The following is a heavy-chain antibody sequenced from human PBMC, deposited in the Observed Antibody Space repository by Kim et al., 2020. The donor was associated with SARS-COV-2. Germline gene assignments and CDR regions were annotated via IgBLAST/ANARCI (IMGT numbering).Heavy chain of an antibody. CDR1: GGTFSSYA. Sequence: SVKVSCKASGGTFSSYAISWVRQAPGQGLEWMGGIIPIFGTANYAQKFQGRVTITADESTSTAYMELSSLRSEDTAVYYCARERVYYYDSSGYYQYYFDYWGQGTLVTVSS. V-gene: IGHV1-69*13. CDR3: ARERVYYYDSSGYYQYYFDY. D-gene: IGHD3-22*01. CDR2: IIPIFGTA. J-gene: IGHJ4*02.